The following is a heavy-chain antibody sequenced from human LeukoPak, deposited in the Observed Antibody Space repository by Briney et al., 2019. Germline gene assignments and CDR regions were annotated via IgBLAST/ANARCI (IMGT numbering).Heavy chain of an antibody. Sequence: PGGSLRLSCAASEFTFSSYVMSWVRQAPGKGLEWVSSISGSGGSTYYADSVKGRFTISRDNSKNTLYLQMNSLRAEDTAVYYCARTPQYYYDSSGYYYFDYWGQGTLVTVSS. CDR1: EFTFSSYV. CDR3: ARTPQYYYDSSGYYYFDY. D-gene: IGHD3-22*01. J-gene: IGHJ4*02. CDR2: ISGSGGST. V-gene: IGHV3-23*01.